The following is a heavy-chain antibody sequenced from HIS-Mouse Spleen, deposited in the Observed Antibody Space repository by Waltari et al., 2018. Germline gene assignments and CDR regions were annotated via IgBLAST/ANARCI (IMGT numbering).Heavy chain of an antibody. V-gene: IGHV4-39*07. D-gene: IGHD4-4*01. CDR2: IYYSGST. CDR3: ARVCNSANDAFDI. Sequence: QLQLQESGPGLVKPSETLSLTCTVAGVSISSSTYYCGWIRQPPGKGLEGIGGIYYSGSTYYNPSLKSRVTISVDTSKNQFSLKLSSVTAADTAVYYCARVCNSANDAFDIWGQGTMVTVSS. CDR1: GVSISSSTYY. J-gene: IGHJ3*02.